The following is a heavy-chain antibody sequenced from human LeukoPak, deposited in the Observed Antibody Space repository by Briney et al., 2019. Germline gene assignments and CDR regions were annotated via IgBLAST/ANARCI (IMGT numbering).Heavy chain of an antibody. CDR3: AKRAARPAYYFDF. Sequence: GGSLRLSCTASGFTFSSYTMSWVRQAPGKGLEWVSTVTVSGGGTYYGDPVKGRFTISRDNSKNTLYLQMNSLRAEDTAVYYCAKRAARPAYYFDFWGQGTLVTISS. CDR2: VTVSGGGT. J-gene: IGHJ4*02. CDR1: GFTFSSYT. D-gene: IGHD6-6*01. V-gene: IGHV3-23*01.